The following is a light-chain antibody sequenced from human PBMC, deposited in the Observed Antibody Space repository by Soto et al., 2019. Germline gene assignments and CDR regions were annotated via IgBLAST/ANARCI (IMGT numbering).Light chain of an antibody. CDR3: QRYDSFRT. CDR2: GAS. V-gene: IGKV3-20*01. Sequence: EIVLTQSPGTLSLSPGERVTLSCRASQSVSSSYLAWYQQKPGQAPRLLIYGASTRATGIPDRFSGSGSGTDFTLTITRLEPEDFAMYYCQRYDSFRTFGQGTKVDIK. J-gene: IGKJ1*01. CDR1: QSVSSSY.